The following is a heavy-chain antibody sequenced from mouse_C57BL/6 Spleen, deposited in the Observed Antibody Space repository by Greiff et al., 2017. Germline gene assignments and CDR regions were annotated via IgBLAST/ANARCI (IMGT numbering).Heavy chain of an antibody. J-gene: IGHJ3*01. CDR3: ARVPFAY. CDR2: INPSTGGT. Sequence: VQLQQSGPELVKPGASVKISCKASGYSFTGYYMNWVKQSPEKSLEWIGEINPSTGGTTYNQKFKAKATLTVDKSSSTAYMQLKSLTSEDSAVYYCARVPFAYWGQGTLGTVSA. V-gene: IGHV1-42*01. CDR1: GYSFTGYY.